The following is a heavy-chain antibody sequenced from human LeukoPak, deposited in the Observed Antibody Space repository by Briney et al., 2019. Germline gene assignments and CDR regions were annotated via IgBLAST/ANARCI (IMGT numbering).Heavy chain of an antibody. CDR2: IKQDGSEK. D-gene: IGHD3-3*01. Sequence: PGGSLRLSCAASGFTFNSYWMSWVRQAPGKGLEWVANIKQDGSEKYYVDSVKGRFTISRDNAKNSLYLQMNSLRAEDTAVYYCARTVRFFGTSWGQGTLVTVSS. CDR3: ARTVRFFGTS. CDR1: GFTFNSYW. J-gene: IGHJ5*02. V-gene: IGHV3-7*01.